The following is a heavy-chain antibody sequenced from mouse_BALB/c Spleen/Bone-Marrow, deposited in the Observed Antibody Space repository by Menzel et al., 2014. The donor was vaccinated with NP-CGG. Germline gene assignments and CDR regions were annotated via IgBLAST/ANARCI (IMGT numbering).Heavy chain of an antibody. CDR3: ARERGTTAYFDY. CDR1: GYTFTNYY. CDR2: IYPGNVNT. Sequence: VQLQQSGPELVKPGASVRISCKASGYTFTNYYIHWVKQRPGQGLEWIGWIYPGNVNTKYNEKFKGKATLTADKSSSTAYMQLSGLASEDSAVYFCARERGTTAYFDYWGQGTTLTVSS. D-gene: IGHD1-2*01. V-gene: IGHV1S56*01. J-gene: IGHJ2*01.